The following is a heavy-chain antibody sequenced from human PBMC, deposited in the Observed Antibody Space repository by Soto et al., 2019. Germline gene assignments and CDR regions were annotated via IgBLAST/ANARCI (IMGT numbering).Heavy chain of an antibody. CDR1: GFTVSRNY. V-gene: IGHV3-53*01. D-gene: IGHD6-13*01. CDR2: IYSGGAT. J-gene: IGHJ4*02. CDR3: ARTGGQQLVYFDY. Sequence: EVQRVESGGGLIQPGGSLRLSCAASGFTVSRNYMTWVRQAPGKGLEWVSVIYSGGATYYADSVKGRFTISRDNSKNTLYLQMNSLIVEDTAVYYCARTGGQQLVYFDYWGQGTLVTVSS.